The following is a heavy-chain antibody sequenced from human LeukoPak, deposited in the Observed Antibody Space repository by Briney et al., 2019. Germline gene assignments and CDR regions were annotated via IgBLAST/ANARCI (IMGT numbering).Heavy chain of an antibody. Sequence: SETLSLTCTVSGGSISSYYWSWIRQPPGKGLEWIGYIYYSGSTNYNPSLRSRVTISVDTSKNQFSLKLTSVTAADTAVYYCARQWELRGWFDPWGQGTLVTVSS. CDR1: GGSISSYY. CDR2: IYYSGST. J-gene: IGHJ5*02. CDR3: ARQWELRGWFDP. V-gene: IGHV4-59*08. D-gene: IGHD1-26*01.